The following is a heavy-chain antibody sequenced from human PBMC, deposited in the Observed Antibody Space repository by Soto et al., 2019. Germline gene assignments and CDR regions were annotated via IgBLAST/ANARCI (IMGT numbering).Heavy chain of an antibody. CDR1: GGSISSGGYY. CDR3: ARMWSRNYYDSSGYYYFDY. Sequence: SETLSLTCTVSGGSISSGGYYWSWIRQHPGKGLEWIGYIYYSGSTYYNPSLKSRVTISVDTSKNQFSLKLSSVTAADTAVYYCARMWSRNYYDSSGYYYFDYWGQGTLVTVSS. V-gene: IGHV4-31*03. CDR2: IYYSGST. D-gene: IGHD3-22*01. J-gene: IGHJ4*02.